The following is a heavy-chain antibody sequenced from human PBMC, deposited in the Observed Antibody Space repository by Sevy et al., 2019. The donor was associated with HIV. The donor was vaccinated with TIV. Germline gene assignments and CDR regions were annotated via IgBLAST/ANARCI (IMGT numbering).Heavy chain of an antibody. J-gene: IGHJ4*02. CDR3: ARGASRLAPDY. D-gene: IGHD3-9*01. CDR2: ISAYNGNT. V-gene: IGHV1-18*01. CDR1: GYTFTSFY. Sequence: ASVKVSCKASGYTFTSFYINWVRQAPGQGLEWMGWISAYNGNTNYPQNFQGRVTMTTDTSTSTAYMELWSLRSDDTAVYYCARGASRLAPDYWGQGTLVTVSS.